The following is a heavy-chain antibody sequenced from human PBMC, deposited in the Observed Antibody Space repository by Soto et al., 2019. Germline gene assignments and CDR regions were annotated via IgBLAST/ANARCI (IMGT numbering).Heavy chain of an antibody. V-gene: IGHV4-39*01. J-gene: IGHJ6*02. D-gene: IGHD4-17*01. CDR2: VYYSGSA. CDR3: ARHGVDYGDYASYYSYGMDV. CDR1: GGSISSSTYY. Sequence: QVQLQESGPGLVKPSETLSLTCTVSGGSISSSTYYWGWIRQRPGKGREWIGFVYYSGSAYYNPSLKSRVTISIDTSKNHFSLKLTSVTAEDTAVFYCARHGVDYGDYASYYSYGMDVWGRGTTVTVSS.